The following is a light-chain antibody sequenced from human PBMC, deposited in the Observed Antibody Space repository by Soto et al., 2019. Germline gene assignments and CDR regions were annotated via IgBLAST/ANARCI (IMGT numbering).Light chain of an antibody. CDR2: AAS. CDR3: LQDYDYPLFS. J-gene: IGKJ4*01. Sequence: AIQMTQSPSSLSASVGDRVTITCRASQGIKNDLGWFQQKPGKAPKLLIYAASSLQRGVPSRFSGSGFGTDFTLTISSLQPEDFGTYYCLQDYDYPLFSFGGGTQVEIK. V-gene: IGKV1-6*01. CDR1: QGIKND.